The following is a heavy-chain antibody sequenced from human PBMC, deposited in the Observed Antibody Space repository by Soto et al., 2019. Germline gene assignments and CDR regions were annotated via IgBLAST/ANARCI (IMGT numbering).Heavy chain of an antibody. J-gene: IGHJ4*02. D-gene: IGHD1-26*01. CDR2: ISYDGSNK. CDR3: ARDLGGMRVYYFDY. Sequence: GGSLRLSCAASGFTFSSYAMHWVRQAPGKGLEWVAVISYDGSNKYYADSVKGRFTISRDNSKNTLYLQMNSLRAEDTAVYYCARDLGGMRVYYFDYWGQGTLVTVSS. V-gene: IGHV3-30-3*01. CDR1: GFTFSSYA.